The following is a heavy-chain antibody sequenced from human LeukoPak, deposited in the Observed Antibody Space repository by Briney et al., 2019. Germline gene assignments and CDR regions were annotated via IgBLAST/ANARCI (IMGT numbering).Heavy chain of an antibody. Sequence: GGSLRLSCAASGFTFRDYAMSWVRQTPGKGLEWVSVIGGSGGSTYYADSVKGRFTISRDDSKNTLYLQMKSLRAEDTAVYHCAKEGCTGTNCYINCWGQGTLVTVSS. V-gene: IGHV3-23*01. D-gene: IGHD2-2*02. CDR1: GFTFRDYA. CDR2: IGGSGGST. J-gene: IGHJ4*02. CDR3: AKEGCTGTNCYINC.